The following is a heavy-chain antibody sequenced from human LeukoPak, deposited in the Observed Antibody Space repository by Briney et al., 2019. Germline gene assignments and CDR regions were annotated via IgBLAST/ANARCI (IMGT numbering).Heavy chain of an antibody. Sequence: ASVKVSCKVSGYTFTDYYMHWVQQAPGKGLEWMGLVDPEDGGTIYAEKFQGRVTITADTSTDTAYMELSSLRSEDTAVYYCATVGYGDYHFDYWGQGTLVTVSS. CDR1: GYTFTDYY. CDR3: ATVGYGDYHFDY. CDR2: VDPEDGGT. J-gene: IGHJ4*02. D-gene: IGHD4-17*01. V-gene: IGHV1-69-2*01.